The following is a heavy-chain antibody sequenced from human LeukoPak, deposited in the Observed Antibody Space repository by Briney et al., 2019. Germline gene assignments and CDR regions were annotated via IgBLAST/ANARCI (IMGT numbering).Heavy chain of an antibody. Sequence: PGGSLRLSCAASGFTFSSYGMHWIRQAPGKGLEWVAVISYDGSNKYYADSVKGRFTISRDNSKNTLYPQMNSLRAEDTAVYYCAKDKGYYYDSSGYYFDYWGQGTLVTVSS. D-gene: IGHD3-22*01. CDR1: GFTFSSYG. J-gene: IGHJ4*02. V-gene: IGHV3-30*18. CDR2: ISYDGSNK. CDR3: AKDKGYYYDSSGYYFDY.